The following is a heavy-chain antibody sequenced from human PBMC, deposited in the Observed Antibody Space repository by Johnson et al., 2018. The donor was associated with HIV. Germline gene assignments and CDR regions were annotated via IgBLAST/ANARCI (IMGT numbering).Heavy chain of an antibody. CDR2: ISYDGSNK. J-gene: IGHJ3*02. V-gene: IGHV3-30*18. D-gene: IGHD4-17*01. Sequence: QVQLVESEGGVVQPGRSLRLSCAASGFAFSSYGMHWVRQAPGKGLEWVAIISYDGSNKYYADSVKGRFTISRDNSKNTLYLQMNSMRAEDTAVYYCAKVGGRHDYGDYLGAFDIWGQGTMVTFSS. CDR3: AKVGGRHDYGDYLGAFDI. CDR1: GFAFSSYG.